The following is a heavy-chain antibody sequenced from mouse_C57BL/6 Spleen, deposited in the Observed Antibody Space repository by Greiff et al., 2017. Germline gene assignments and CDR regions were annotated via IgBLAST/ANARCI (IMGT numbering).Heavy chain of an antibody. Sequence: EVQLVESGEGLVKPGGSLKLSCAASGFTFSSYAMSWVRQTPEKRLEWVAYISSGGDYLYYADTVKGRFTISIDNARNTLYLQMSSLKSEDTAMYYCTRDEGNYDWYFDVWGTGTTIHRLL. CDR2: ISSGGDYL. V-gene: IGHV5-9-1*02. D-gene: IGHD2-1*01. J-gene: IGHJ1*03. CDR1: GFTFSSYA. CDR3: TRDEGNYDWYFDV.